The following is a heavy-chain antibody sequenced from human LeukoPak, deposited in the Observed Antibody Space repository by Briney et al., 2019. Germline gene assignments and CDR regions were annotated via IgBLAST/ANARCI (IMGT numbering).Heavy chain of an antibody. CDR3: ARGFPYDILTGYYDY. V-gene: IGHV3-30*04. CDR1: GFTFSSYA. J-gene: IGHJ4*02. Sequence: PGRSLRLSCAASGFTFSSYAMHWVRQAPGKGLEWVAVISYDGSNKYYADSVKGRFTISRDNSKNTLYLQMNSLRAEDTAVYYCARGFPYDILTGYYDYWGQGTLVTVSS. D-gene: IGHD3-9*01. CDR2: ISYDGSNK.